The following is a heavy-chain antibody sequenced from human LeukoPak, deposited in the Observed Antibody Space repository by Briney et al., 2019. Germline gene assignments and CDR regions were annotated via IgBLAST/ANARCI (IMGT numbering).Heavy chain of an antibody. V-gene: IGHV4-38-2*02. CDR1: GYSISNGYY. CDR2: IYRSGST. Sequence: SQTLSLTCTVSGYSISNGYYWAWIRPPPGRGLEWIGNIYRSGSTSYNPSLKSRVTISVDTSKNQFSLKVNSVTAADTAVYYCARRHSSGWFYYWGQGTLVTVSS. J-gene: IGHJ4*02. CDR3: ARRHSSGWFYY. D-gene: IGHD6-19*01.